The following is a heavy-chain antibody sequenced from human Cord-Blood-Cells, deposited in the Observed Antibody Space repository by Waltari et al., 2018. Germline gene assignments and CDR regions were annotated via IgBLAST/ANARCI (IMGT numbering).Heavy chain of an antibody. J-gene: IGHJ4*02. CDR2: FDPEDGET. CDR3: ATTVNLYIAGFDY. Sequence: QVQLVESGTEVKKPGASGKVSCKGSGYTRPELSMHRVRQAPGKGLEWMGGFDPEDGETIHAQKFQGRVTMTEDTSTDTAYMELSSLRSEDTAVYYCATTVNLYIAGFDYWGQGTLVTVSS. CDR1: GYTRPELS. V-gene: IGHV1-24*01. D-gene: IGHD6-13*01.